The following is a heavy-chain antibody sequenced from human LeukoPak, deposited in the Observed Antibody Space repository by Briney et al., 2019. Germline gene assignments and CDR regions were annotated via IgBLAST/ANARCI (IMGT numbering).Heavy chain of an antibody. CDR1: GGTFSSYA. V-gene: IGHV1-69*01. J-gene: IGHJ4*02. CDR3: ARGTGIQLEVFDY. D-gene: IGHD5-18*01. CDR2: IIPIFGTA. Sequence: SVKVSCKASGGTFSSYAISWVRQAPGQGLEWMGGIIPIFGTANYAQKFQGRVTNTADESTSTAYMELSSLRSEDTAVYYCARGTGIQLEVFDYWGQGTLVTVSS.